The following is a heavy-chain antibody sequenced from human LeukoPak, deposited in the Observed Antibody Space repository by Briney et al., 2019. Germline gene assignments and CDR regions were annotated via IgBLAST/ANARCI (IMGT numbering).Heavy chain of an antibody. Sequence: SETLSLTCSVSGGSISSSSYYWGWIRQPPGEGLEWIGSIYYSGSAYYNPSLKSRVTVSVDTSKSQFSLKLTSVTAADTAVYYCARRDCSSTTCYAGSYYFDYWGQGTLVTVSS. CDR1: GGSISSSSYY. J-gene: IGHJ4*02. CDR3: ARRDCSSTTCYAGSYYFDY. D-gene: IGHD2-2*01. V-gene: IGHV4-39*01. CDR2: IYYSGSA.